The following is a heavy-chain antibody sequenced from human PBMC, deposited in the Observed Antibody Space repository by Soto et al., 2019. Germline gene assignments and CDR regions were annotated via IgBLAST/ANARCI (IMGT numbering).Heavy chain of an antibody. CDR2: IKGEADGGTT. CDR3: TTGLSNGYYNFDY. J-gene: IGHJ4*02. Sequence: GGSLRLSCAASGFTFSNAWMSWVRQAPGKGLEWVGRIKGEADGGTTDYAAPVKGRITISRDHSKDTLYLQMNSLKTEDTAVYYCTTGLSNGYYNFDYWGQGTPVT. V-gene: IGHV3-15*01. D-gene: IGHD3-22*01. CDR1: GFTFSNAW.